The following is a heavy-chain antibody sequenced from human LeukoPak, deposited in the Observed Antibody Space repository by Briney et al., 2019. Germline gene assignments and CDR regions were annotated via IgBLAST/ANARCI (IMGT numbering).Heavy chain of an antibody. J-gene: IGHJ2*01. V-gene: IGHV3-74*01. CDR1: GFTFSNYW. CDR2: ITNDGSAT. CDR3: ARGASPGYFDL. Sequence: GGSLRLSCAVSGFTFSNYWMHWVRQGPGEGLAWVSRITNDGSATGYADSVKGRFTISRDNAKNTLYLHMDSLSPEDTAVYYCARGASPGYFDLWGRGTLVTVSS. D-gene: IGHD2-15*01.